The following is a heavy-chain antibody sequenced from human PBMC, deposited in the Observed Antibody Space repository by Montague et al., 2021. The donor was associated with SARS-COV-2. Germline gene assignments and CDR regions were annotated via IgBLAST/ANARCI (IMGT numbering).Heavy chain of an antibody. D-gene: IGHD3-22*01. CDR3: AKQARIAMIVGVYPDGIDY. CDR2: IYSGGSST. V-gene: IGHV3-23*03. J-gene: IGHJ4*02. CDR1: GFTFSSYA. Sequence: SLRLSCAASGFTFSSYAMSWVRHAPGKGLEWVSVIYSGGSSTYYADSVKGRFIISRDNSKNTLYLQMISLRAEDTAVYYCAKQARIAMIVGVYPDGIDYWGQGTLVTVSS.